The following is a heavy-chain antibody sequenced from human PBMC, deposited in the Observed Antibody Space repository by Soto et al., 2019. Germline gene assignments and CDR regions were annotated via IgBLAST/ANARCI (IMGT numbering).Heavy chain of an antibody. Sequence: GASVKVSCKASGYTFTSYYMHWVRQAPGQGLEWMGIINPSGGSTSYAQKFQGRVTMTRDTSTSTVYMELSSLRSEDTAVYYCARDDYDSSGYYQLFDYWGQGTLVTVSS. CDR2: INPSGGST. CDR1: GYTFTSYY. D-gene: IGHD3-22*01. J-gene: IGHJ4*02. CDR3: ARDDYDSSGYYQLFDY. V-gene: IGHV1-46*01.